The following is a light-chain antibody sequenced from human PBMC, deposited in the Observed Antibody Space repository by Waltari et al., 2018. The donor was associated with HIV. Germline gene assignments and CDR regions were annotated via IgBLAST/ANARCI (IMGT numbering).Light chain of an antibody. CDR1: SSNIGAGYD. J-gene: IGLJ3*02. V-gene: IGLV1-40*01. Sequence: QSLLTQPPSVSGAPGQRVTMSCTGSSSNIGAGYDVHWYQQLPGPAPRLLIFGNRNRPSGVPDRFSGSKSGTSASLAITGLQAEDEADYYCQAYDSSLSAVMFGGGTKLTVL. CDR2: GNR. CDR3: QAYDSSLSAVM.